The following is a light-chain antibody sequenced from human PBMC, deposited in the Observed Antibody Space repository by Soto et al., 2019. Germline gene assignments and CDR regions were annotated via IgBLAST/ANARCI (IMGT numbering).Light chain of an antibody. J-gene: IGLJ2*01. CDR3: GTWDTSLSAVV. V-gene: IGLV1-51*01. Sequence: QSVLTQPPSVSAAPGQKVTISCSGSFSNIGKNYVYWYQRPPGTAPKLLIYDNNERSSGIPDRFSGSKSGTSATLGIAGLQTGDEADYYCGTWDTSLSAVVFGGGTKLTVL. CDR2: DNN. CDR1: FSNIGKNY.